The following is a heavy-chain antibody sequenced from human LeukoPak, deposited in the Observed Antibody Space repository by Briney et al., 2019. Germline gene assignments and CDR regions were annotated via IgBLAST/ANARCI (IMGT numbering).Heavy chain of an antibody. CDR2: ISAYNGNT. D-gene: IGHD3-9*01. CDR3: ARGGGFSILRYFDWLSTDY. V-gene: IGHV1-18*01. CDR1: GYTFTSYG. J-gene: IGHJ4*02. Sequence: GASVKVSCKASGYTFTSYGISWVRQAPGQGLEWMGWISAYNGNTNYAQKLQGRVTMTTDTSTSTAYMELRSLRSDDTAVYYCARGGGFSILRYFDWLSTDYWGQGTLVTVSS.